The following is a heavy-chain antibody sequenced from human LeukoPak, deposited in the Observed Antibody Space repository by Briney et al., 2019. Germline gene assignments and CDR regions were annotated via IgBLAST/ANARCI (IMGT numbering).Heavy chain of an antibody. CDR2: ISYDGGNK. J-gene: IGHJ4*02. CDR3: ARDLSGWASMYSYFDY. Sequence: PGRSLRLSFAAPGFTFSSKALHWVRQAPGKGLESVAVISYDGGNKYYAHSVKSRFTISRDNYKTTVFLQMNSLRPEDKAVYYCARDLSGWASMYSYFDYWGQGTLVTVSS. V-gene: IGHV3-30-3*01. CDR1: GFTFSSKA. D-gene: IGHD6-19*01.